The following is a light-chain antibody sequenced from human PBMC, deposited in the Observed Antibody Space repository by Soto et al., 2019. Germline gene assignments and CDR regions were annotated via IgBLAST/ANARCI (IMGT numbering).Light chain of an antibody. Sequence: DIVLTQTPLSSPVTLGQPASISCRSSQSLVHSDGNTYLTWLQQRPGQPPRLLINMISNRFSGVPDRFSGSGAGTDFTLKISRVDGDDGGVDDAIQATAAYTYGQGTRVDSK. CDR3: IQATAAYT. J-gene: IGKJ2*01. CDR1: QSLVHSDGNTY. V-gene: IGKV2-24*01. CDR2: MIS.